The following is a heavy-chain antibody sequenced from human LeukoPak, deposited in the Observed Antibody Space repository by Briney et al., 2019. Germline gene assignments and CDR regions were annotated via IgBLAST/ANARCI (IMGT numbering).Heavy chain of an antibody. CDR2: IISIFGTA. V-gene: IGHV1-69*05. D-gene: IGHD2-2*01. CDR3: AGSMGYYYMDV. J-gene: IGHJ6*03. Sequence: ASVKVSCKASGGTFSSYAISWVRQAPGQGLEWMGGIISIFGTANYAQKVQRRVTITTDESTSTDYMDLSSLRSEDTAVYYCAGSMGYYYMDVWSKGTTVTVSS. CDR1: GGTFSSYA.